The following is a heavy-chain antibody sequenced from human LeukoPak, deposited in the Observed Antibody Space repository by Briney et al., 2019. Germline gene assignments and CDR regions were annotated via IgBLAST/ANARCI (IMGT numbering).Heavy chain of an antibody. CDR1: GGTFSSYA. J-gene: IGHJ6*02. CDR2: IIPILGIA. CDR3: ARDKPARHPTAGYYYGMDV. Sequence: ASVKVSCKASGGTFSSYAISWVRQAPGQGLVWMGRIIPILGIANYAQKFQGRVTITADKSTSTAYMELSSLRSEDTAVCYCARDKPARHPTAGYYYGMDVWGQGTTVTVSS. V-gene: IGHV1-69*04.